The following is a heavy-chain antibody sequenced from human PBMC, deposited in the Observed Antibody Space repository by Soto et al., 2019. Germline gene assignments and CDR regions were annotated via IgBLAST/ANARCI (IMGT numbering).Heavy chain of an antibody. D-gene: IGHD5-12*01. CDR1: GFSLTSRGMC. V-gene: IGHV2-70*11. Sequence: SGPMLVNPTQTLTLTCTFSGFSLTSRGMCVSWIRQPPGKALEWLARIDWDDDEYYKTSLKTGLTISKDTSKNQVVLTMTNMDPVDTATYYCARTLGRDGYNFADYWGQGTLVTVSS. CDR3: ARTLGRDGYNFADY. J-gene: IGHJ4*02. CDR2: IDWDDDE.